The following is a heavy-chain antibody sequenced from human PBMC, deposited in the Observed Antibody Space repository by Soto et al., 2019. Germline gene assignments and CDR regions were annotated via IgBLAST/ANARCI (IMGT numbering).Heavy chain of an antibody. D-gene: IGHD2-15*01. CDR1: GFTFSSYG. J-gene: IGHJ4*02. Sequence: GGSLRLSCAASGFTFSSYGMHWVRQAPGKGLEWVAVIWYDGSNKYYADSVKGRFTISRDNSKNTLYLQMNSLRAEDTAVYYCARDAGHRDIVVVVAATLDYWGQGTLVTVSS. V-gene: IGHV3-33*01. CDR3: ARDAGHRDIVVVVAATLDY. CDR2: IWYDGSNK.